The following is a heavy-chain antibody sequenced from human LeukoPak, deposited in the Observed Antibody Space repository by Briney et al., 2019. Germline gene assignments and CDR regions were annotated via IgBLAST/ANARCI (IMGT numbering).Heavy chain of an antibody. D-gene: IGHD3-3*01. Sequence: SVKVSCKASGGTFSSYAISWVRQAPGQGLEWMGGIIPIFGTANYAQKFQGRVTMTTDTSTSTAYMELRSLRSDDTAVYYCARDLLLRFLEWPPVDPWGQGTLVTVSS. CDR1: GGTFSSYA. CDR2: IIPIFGTA. V-gene: IGHV1-69*05. CDR3: ARDLLLRFLEWPPVDP. J-gene: IGHJ5*02.